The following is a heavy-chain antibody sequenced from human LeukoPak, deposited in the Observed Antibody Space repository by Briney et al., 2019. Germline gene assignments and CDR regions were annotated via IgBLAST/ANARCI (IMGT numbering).Heavy chain of an antibody. J-gene: IGHJ5*02. CDR1: GFTFSSYS. CDR2: ISSSSSTI. CDR3: ARDEGDILTGHNWFDP. V-gene: IGHV3-48*04. Sequence: GGSLRLSCAASGFTFSSYSMNWVRQAPGKGLEWVSYISSSSSTIYYADSVKGRFTISRDNAKNSLYLQMNSLRAEDTAVYYCARDEGDILTGHNWFDPWGQGTLVTVSS. D-gene: IGHD3-9*01.